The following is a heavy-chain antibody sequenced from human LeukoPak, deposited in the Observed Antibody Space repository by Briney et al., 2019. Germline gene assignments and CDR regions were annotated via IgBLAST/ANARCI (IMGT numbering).Heavy chain of an antibody. CDR1: GDSVTSSY. V-gene: IGHV4-59*08. CDR3: ARLDCLVEGCYNH. Sequence: SETLSLTCSVSGDSVTSSYWNWIRQPPGKGLEGIGYASSDGTTNYTPSLRSRLIMSVDTAKDDISLILTSVTAADTAIYYCARLDCLVEGCYNHWGRGTLVTVSS. D-gene: IGHD2-15*01. CDR2: ASSDGTT. J-gene: IGHJ4*02.